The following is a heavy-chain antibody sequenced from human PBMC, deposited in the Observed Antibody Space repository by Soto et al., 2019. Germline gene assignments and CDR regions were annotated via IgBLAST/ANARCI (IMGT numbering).Heavy chain of an antibody. V-gene: IGHV3-7*01. CDR1: GFTFSSYW. J-gene: IGHJ4*02. CDR2: IKQDGSEK. D-gene: IGHD3-9*01. Sequence: GGSLRLSCAASGFTFSSYWMSWVRQAPGKGLEWVANIKQDGSEKYYVDSVKGRFTISRDNAKNSLYLQMNSLRAEDTAVYYCAREAGTGPHYFDYWGQGTLVTVSS. CDR3: AREAGTGPHYFDY.